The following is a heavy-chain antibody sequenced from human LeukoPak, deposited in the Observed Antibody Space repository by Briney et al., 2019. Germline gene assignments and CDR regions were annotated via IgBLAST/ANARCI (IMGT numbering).Heavy chain of an antibody. CDR1: GLTFSNYA. CDR2: TSHDEGNK. D-gene: IGHD5-18*01. V-gene: IGHV3-30-3*01. J-gene: IGHJ4*02. Sequence: PGKSLRLSCAASGLTFSNYAMHWVRQAPGKGLEWVAATSHDEGNKYYADSVKGRFTISRDNSRNTLYLEVNSLRTDDTAVYYCARGPGLAMGKGYFDYCGQGTLVTVSS. CDR3: ARGPGLAMGKGYFDY.